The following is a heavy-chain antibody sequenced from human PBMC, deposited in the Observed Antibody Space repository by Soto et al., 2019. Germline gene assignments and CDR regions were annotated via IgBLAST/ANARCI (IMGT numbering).Heavy chain of an antibody. CDR3: ARDLSQYYYGSGSYSDWFDP. J-gene: IGHJ5*02. V-gene: IGHV4-59*01. Sequence: SETLSLTCTVSGGSISSYYWSWIRQPPGKGLEWIGYIYYSGSTNYNPSLKSGVTISVDTSKNQFSLKLSSVTAADTAVYYCARDLSQYYYGSGSYSDWFDPWGQGTLVTVSS. D-gene: IGHD3-10*01. CDR1: GGSISSYY. CDR2: IYYSGST.